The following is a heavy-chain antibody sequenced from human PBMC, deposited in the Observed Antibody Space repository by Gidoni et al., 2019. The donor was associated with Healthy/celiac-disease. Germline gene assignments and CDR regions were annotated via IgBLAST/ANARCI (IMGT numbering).Heavy chain of an antibody. CDR1: GYTFTSYG. J-gene: IGHJ5*02. CDR2: ISAYHGNT. D-gene: IGHD3-10*01. Sequence: QVQLVQSGAEVKKPGASVKVSCKASGYTFTSYGISWVRQAPGQGLEWMGGISAYHGNTNYAQKLQGRVTMTTDTSTSTAYMELRSLRSDDTAVYYCARGGDVDYYGSGRSRKNWFDPWGQGTLVTVSS. V-gene: IGHV1-18*01. CDR3: ARGGDVDYYGSGRSRKNWFDP.